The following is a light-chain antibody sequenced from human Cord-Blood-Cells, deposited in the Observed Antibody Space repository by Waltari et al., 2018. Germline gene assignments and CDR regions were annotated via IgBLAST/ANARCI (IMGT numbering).Light chain of an antibody. J-gene: IGLJ1*01. CDR2: EVS. V-gene: IGLV2-23*02. CDR1: SSDVGSYNL. CDR3: CSYAGSSTYV. Sequence: QSALTQPASVYQSPGQSITLSCTATSSDVGSYNLVSWYQPHPGKAPKLMIYEVSKRPSGVSNRFSGSKSGNTASLTISGLQAEDEADYYCCSYAGSSTYVFGTGTKVTVL.